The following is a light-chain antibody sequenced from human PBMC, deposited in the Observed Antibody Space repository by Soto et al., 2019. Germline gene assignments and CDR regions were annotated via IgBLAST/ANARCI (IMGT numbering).Light chain of an antibody. Sequence: QSALTQPASVSGSPGQSITISCTGTRSDVGDYNFVSWYQQHPGKAPKLMIYDVSNRPSGVSNRFSGSKSGNTASLTISGLQAEDEADYYCSSYTSTTTRVIFGGGTKLTVL. CDR2: DVS. J-gene: IGLJ2*01. CDR1: RSDVGDYNF. CDR3: SSYTSTTTRVI. V-gene: IGLV2-14*01.